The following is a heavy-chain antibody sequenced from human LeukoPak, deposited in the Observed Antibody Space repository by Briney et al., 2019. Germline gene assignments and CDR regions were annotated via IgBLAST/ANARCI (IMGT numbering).Heavy chain of an antibody. CDR3: ARDCSSTSCYTKGGVSIDY. D-gene: IGHD2-2*02. Sequence: SVKVSCKASGGTFNSYAISWVRQAPGQGLEWMGRIIPILGIANYAQKFQGRVTITADKSTSTAYMELSSLRSEDTAVYYCARDCSSTSCYTKGGVSIDYWGQGTLVTVSS. CDR1: GGTFNSYA. J-gene: IGHJ4*02. CDR2: IIPILGIA. V-gene: IGHV1-69*04.